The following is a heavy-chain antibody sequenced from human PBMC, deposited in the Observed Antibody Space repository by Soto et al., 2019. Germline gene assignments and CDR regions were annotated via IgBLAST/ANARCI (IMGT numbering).Heavy chain of an antibody. Sequence: HGGSLRLSCAASGVTFSSYGMHWVRQAPGKGLEWVAVIWYDGSNKYYADSVKGRFTISRDNSKNTLYLQMNSLRAEDTAVYYCARDVIPFYGSGSPNYYYGMDVWGQGTTVTVSS. V-gene: IGHV3-33*01. J-gene: IGHJ6*02. CDR3: ARDVIPFYGSGSPNYYYGMDV. CDR1: GVTFSSYG. CDR2: IWYDGSNK. D-gene: IGHD3-10*01.